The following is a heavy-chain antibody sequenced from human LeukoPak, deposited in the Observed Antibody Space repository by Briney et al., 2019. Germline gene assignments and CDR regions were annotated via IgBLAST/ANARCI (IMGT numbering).Heavy chain of an antibody. Sequence: GESLKISCKASGYSFATSWIAWVRKMHGKGLAWMGIIYPGDSDARYSPSFQGQVTISADKSISTVYLQWNSLKASDTAMYYCARRDSSAWFYFDYWGQGTLVAVSP. CDR2: IYPGDSDA. J-gene: IGHJ4*02. V-gene: IGHV5-51*01. D-gene: IGHD6-19*01. CDR3: ARRDSSAWFYFDY. CDR1: GYSFATSW.